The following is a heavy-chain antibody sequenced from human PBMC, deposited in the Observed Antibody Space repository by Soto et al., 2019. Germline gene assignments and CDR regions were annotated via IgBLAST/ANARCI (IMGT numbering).Heavy chain of an antibody. CDR1: GDSISTDY. Sequence: TSETLSLTCTVSGDSISTDYWSWIRRSPGKGLEWIGFIYYGGSTNYNPSLKSRVTISVDTPKNQFSLKLSSVTAADTAVYYCAKNWNWGSLVHWGQGTLVTVSS. CDR3: AKNWNWGSLVH. D-gene: IGHD7-27*01. J-gene: IGHJ4*02. V-gene: IGHV4-59*08. CDR2: IYYGGST.